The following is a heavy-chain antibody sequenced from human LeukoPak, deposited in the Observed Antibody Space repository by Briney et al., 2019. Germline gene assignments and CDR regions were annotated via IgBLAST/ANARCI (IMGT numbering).Heavy chain of an antibody. Sequence: GESLKISCKGSGYSFTSYWIGWVRQMPGKGLEWMGIIYPGDSDTRYSPSFQGQVTISADKSISTAYLQWSSLKASDTAMHYCARTRRGIAAAGTNWFDPWGQGTLVTVSS. V-gene: IGHV5-51*03. CDR3: ARTRRGIAAAGTNWFDP. CDR1: GYSFTSYW. J-gene: IGHJ5*02. CDR2: IYPGDSDT. D-gene: IGHD6-13*01.